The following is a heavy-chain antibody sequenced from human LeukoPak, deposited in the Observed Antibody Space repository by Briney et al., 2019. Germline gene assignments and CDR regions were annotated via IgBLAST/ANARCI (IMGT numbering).Heavy chain of an antibody. J-gene: IGHJ5*02. D-gene: IGHD3-10*01. V-gene: IGHV3-23*01. CDR3: AKVYTMVRGDNWFDP. CDR1: GFTFSSYA. CDR2: ISGSGGST. Sequence: GGSLRLSCAASGFTFSSYAMSWVRQALGKGLEWVSAISGSGGSTYYADSVKGRFTISRDNSKNTLYLQMNSLRAEDTAVYYCAKVYTMVRGDNWFDPWGQGTLVTVSS.